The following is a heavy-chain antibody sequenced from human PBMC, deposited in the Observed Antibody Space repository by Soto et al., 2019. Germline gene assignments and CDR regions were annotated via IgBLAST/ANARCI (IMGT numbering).Heavy chain of an antibody. Sequence: ETLSLTCTVSGGSISSYYWSWIRQPPGKGLEWIGYIYYSGSTYYNPSLKSRVTISIDRSKNQFSLKLSSVTAADTAVYYCARVRYSSSWTNFDYWGQGTLVTVSS. CDR3: ARVRYSSSWTNFDY. J-gene: IGHJ4*02. CDR2: IYYSGST. V-gene: IGHV4-59*12. CDR1: GGSISSYY. D-gene: IGHD6-13*01.